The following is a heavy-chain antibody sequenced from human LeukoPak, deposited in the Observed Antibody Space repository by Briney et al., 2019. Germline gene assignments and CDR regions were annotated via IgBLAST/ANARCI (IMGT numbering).Heavy chain of an antibody. Sequence: HGESLKISCKGSGYRFTSYWIGWVRQMPGKGLEWMGIIYPGDSDTRYSPSFQGQVTISADKSISTAYLQWSSLKASDTAMYYCAIISGYSSSWYSRRYYYYYYMDVWGKGTTVTISS. V-gene: IGHV5-51*01. CDR2: IYPGDSDT. J-gene: IGHJ6*03. D-gene: IGHD6-13*01. CDR1: GYRFTSYW. CDR3: AIISGYSSSWYSRRYYYYYYMDV.